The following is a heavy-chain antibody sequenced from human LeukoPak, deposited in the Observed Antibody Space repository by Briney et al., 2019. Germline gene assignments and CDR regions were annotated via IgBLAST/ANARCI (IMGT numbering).Heavy chain of an antibody. CDR1: GFTFSTYN. J-gene: IGHJ4*02. D-gene: IGHD1-1*01. V-gene: IGHV3-23*01. CDR2: ISGSGGST. CDR3: AKGNWRYFDY. Sequence: GGSLRLSCAASGFTFSTYNMNWVRQAPGKGLEWVSAISGSGGSTYYADSVKGRFTISRDNSKNTLYLQMNSLGADDTAVYYCAKGNWRYFDYWGQGTLVTVSS.